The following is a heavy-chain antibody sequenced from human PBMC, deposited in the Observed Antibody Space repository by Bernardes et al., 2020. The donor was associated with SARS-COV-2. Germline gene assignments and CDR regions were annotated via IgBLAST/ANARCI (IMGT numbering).Heavy chain of an antibody. J-gene: IGHJ3*02. CDR1: GGSLSGYY. Sequence: SETLSLTCAVNGGSLSGYYWNWIRQPPGKGLEWIGEINYSGSTNYNPSLKSRVTISVDTSKNQFSLKLTSVTAADTAVYYCARDKTYYYDSSGYSDAFDIWGQGTMVTVSS. D-gene: IGHD3-22*01. V-gene: IGHV4-34*01. CDR2: INYSGST. CDR3: ARDKTYYYDSSGYSDAFDI.